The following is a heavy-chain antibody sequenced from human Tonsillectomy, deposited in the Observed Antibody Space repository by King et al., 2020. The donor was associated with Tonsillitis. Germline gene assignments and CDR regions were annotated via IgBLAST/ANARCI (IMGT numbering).Heavy chain of an antibody. V-gene: IGHV3-74*01. D-gene: IGHD7-27*01. CDR3: IRDNWGMHD. Sequence: VQLVESGGGLFQPGGSLTPSCAASGFIFSNYWMHWVRQGPGKGLEWVAHINNDGSGTTYADSVKGRFTISRDNAKSTLHLQMNSLRDEDMAVYYCIRDNWGMHDWGQGTLITVSS. J-gene: IGHJ4*02. CDR1: GFIFSNYW. CDR2: INNDGSGT.